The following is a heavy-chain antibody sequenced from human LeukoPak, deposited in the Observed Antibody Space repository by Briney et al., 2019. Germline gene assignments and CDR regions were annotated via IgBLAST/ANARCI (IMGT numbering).Heavy chain of an antibody. CDR3: AKDGLLQWLAQY. CDR1: GFTFSSYG. J-gene: IGHJ4*02. D-gene: IGHD6-19*01. Sequence: GGSLRLSCAASGFTFSSYGMHWVRQAPGKGLEWVAVISYDGSNKYYADSVKGRFTISRDNSKNTLYLQMNSLRAEDTAVYYCAKDGLLQWLAQYWGQGTLVTVSS. V-gene: IGHV3-30*18. CDR2: ISYDGSNK.